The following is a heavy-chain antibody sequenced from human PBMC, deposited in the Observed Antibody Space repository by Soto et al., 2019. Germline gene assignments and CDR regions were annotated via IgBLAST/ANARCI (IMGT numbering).Heavy chain of an antibody. V-gene: IGHV3-23*01. J-gene: IGHJ3*01. CDR1: GFDFTTFA. CDR2: INSVGLKT. CDR3: AKGGRDFVVYASPEAFDV. D-gene: IGHD2-2*01. Sequence: EVQLWQSGGGLVHPGESLRLSCQASGFDFTTFAMAWLRVTPGKGLEWVSVINSVGLKTYYADSVKGRFSMSRDNSQNTVSLQLDSLRGEDTAIYYCAKGGRDFVVYASPEAFDVWGQGTEVTVSS.